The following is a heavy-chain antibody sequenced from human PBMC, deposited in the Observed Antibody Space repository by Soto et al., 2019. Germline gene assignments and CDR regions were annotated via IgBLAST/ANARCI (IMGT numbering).Heavy chain of an antibody. CDR3: ARGADTALIRGYNWFDP. V-gene: IGHV4-34*01. CDR1: GGSLSDYY. J-gene: IGHJ5*02. D-gene: IGHD5-18*01. Sequence: SETLSLTCAVYGGSLSDYYWSWIRQPPGKGLEWIGEINHSESTSYNTSLKSRVTISVDTSKNQFSLKLSSVTAADTAVYYCARGADTALIRGYNWFDPWGQGTLVT. CDR2: INHSEST.